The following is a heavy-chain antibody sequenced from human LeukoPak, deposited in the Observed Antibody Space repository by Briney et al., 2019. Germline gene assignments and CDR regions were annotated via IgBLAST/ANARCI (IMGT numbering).Heavy chain of an antibody. CDR3: ARADIVLMVYAAPWFDP. V-gene: IGHV4-30-4*01. CDR2: IYYSGST. CDR1: GGSISSGDYY. J-gene: IGHJ5*02. D-gene: IGHD2-8*01. Sequence: SETLSLTCTVSGGSISSGDYYWSWIRQPPGKGLEWIGYIYYSGSTYYNPSLKSRVTISVDTSKNQFSLKLSSVTAAGTAVYYCARADIVLMVYAAPWFDPWGQGTLVTVSS.